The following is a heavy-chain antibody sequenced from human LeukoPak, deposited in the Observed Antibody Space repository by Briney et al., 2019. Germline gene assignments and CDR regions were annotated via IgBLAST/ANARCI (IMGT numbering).Heavy chain of an antibody. CDR3: ARTGRHTVTTVWFDP. CDR1: GGSISSYY. CDR2: IYYSGST. V-gene: IGHV4-59*01. Sequence: SETLSLTCTVSGGSISSYYWSWIRQPPGKGPEWIGYIYYSGSTNYNPSLKSRVTISVDTSKNQFSLKLSSVTAADTAVYYCARTGRHTVTTVWFDPWGQGTLVTVSS. J-gene: IGHJ5*02. D-gene: IGHD4-17*01.